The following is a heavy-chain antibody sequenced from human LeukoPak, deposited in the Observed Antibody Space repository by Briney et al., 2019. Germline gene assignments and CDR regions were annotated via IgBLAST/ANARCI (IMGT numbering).Heavy chain of an antibody. CDR3: APLSKGSYYLGY. J-gene: IGHJ4*02. CDR2: INHSGST. CDR1: GGSFSGYY. D-gene: IGHD1-26*01. V-gene: IGHV4-34*01. Sequence: SETLSLTCAVYGGSFSGYYWSWIRQPPGKGLEWIGEINHSGSTNYNPSLKSRVTISVDTSKNQFSLKLSSVTAADTAMYYCAPLSKGSYYLGYWGQGTLVTVSS.